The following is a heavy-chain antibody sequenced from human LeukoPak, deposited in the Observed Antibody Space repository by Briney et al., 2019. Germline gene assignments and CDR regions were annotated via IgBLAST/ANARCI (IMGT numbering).Heavy chain of an antibody. Sequence: ASVKVSCKASGYTFTSYYMHWVRQAPGQGLEWMGWISAYNGNTNYAQKLQGRVTMTTDTSTSTAYMELRSLRSDDTAVYYCAYNEYSSSWIDYWGQGTLVTVSS. D-gene: IGHD6-6*01. CDR1: GYTFTSYY. J-gene: IGHJ4*02. V-gene: IGHV1-18*04. CDR2: ISAYNGNT. CDR3: AYNEYSSSWIDY.